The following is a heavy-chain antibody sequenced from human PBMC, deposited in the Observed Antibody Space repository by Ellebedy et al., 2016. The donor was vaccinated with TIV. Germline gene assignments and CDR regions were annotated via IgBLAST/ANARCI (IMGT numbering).Heavy chain of an antibody. CDR2: IIPIFGTA. D-gene: IGHD2-8*01. J-gene: IGHJ5*02. CDR1: GGTFSSYA. V-gene: IGHV1-69*13. CDR3: AAAPRILYENNWFNP. Sequence: SVKVSCXASGGTFSSYAISWVRQAPGQGLEWMGGIIPIFGTANYAQKFQGRVTITADESTSTAYMELSSLRSEDTAVYYCAAAPRILYENNWFNPWGQGTLVTVSS.